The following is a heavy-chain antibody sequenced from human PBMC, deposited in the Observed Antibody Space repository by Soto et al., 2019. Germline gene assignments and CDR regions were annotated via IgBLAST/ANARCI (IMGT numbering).Heavy chain of an antibody. CDR1: GFTLSSYG. D-gene: IGHD6-6*01. V-gene: IGHV3-30*18. Sequence: QVQLVESGGGVVQPGSSLRLSCAASGFTLSSYGMHWVRQAPGKGLEWVAVISYDGRNKYNADSVKGRFTISRDNSKNTLYLEMNSLRAEDTAVYYCAKGGSISARYFDYWGQGTLATVSS. CDR2: ISYDGRNK. CDR3: AKGGSISARYFDY. J-gene: IGHJ4*02.